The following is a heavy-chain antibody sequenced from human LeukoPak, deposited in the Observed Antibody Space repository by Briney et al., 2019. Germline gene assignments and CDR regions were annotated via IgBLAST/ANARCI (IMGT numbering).Heavy chain of an antibody. J-gene: IGHJ6*02. CDR2: INPNSGGT. CDR1: GYTFTGYY. V-gene: IGHV1-2*04. D-gene: IGHD6-6*01. CDR3: ARELTIAARPYGMDV. Sequence: ASVKVSCKASGYTFTGYYMHWVRQAPGQGLEWMGWINPNSGGTNYAQKFQGWVTMTRDTSISTAYMELGKLRPDDTAVYYCARELTIAARPYGMDVWGQGTTVTVSS.